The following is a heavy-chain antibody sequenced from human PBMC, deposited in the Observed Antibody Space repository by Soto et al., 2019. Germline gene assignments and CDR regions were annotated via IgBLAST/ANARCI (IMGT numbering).Heavy chain of an antibody. CDR1: GGSVSSGSYY. CDR3: ARGGGVTATFDY. J-gene: IGHJ4*02. Sequence: SETLSLTCTFSGGSVSSGSYYWSWIRQPPGKGLEWIGYIYYSGGTNYNPSLKSRVTISVDTSKNQFSLKLSSVTAADTAVYYCARGGGVTATFDYWGQGTLVTVSS. D-gene: IGHD5-18*01. V-gene: IGHV4-61*01. CDR2: IYYSGGT.